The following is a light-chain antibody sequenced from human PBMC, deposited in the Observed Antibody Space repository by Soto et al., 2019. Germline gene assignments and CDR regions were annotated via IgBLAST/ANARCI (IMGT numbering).Light chain of an antibody. V-gene: IGKV3-15*01. J-gene: IGKJ2*01. CDR3: QKYNNRPPEYT. Sequence: EIVMTQSPSTLSVSPGERTTLSCRASHSVSSHLPWYQPKPVQATRLLIYGASTRATGILARFSGSGSGTVFTIPISSLQSEDVGVYYCQKYNNRPPEYTFGQVTKLAIK. CDR2: GAS. CDR1: HSVSSH.